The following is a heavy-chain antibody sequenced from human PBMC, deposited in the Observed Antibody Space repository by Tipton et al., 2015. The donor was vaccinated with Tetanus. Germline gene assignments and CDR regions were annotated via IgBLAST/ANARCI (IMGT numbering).Heavy chain of an antibody. D-gene: IGHD6-13*01. CDR2: KYHSGSA. J-gene: IGHJ5*02. Sequence: LRLSCSVSGGSISYTNYYWGWIRQPPGKGPEWIGSKYHSGSAYYNPSLRSRVTISVDTPKNQFSLKLTSVIASDTAVYYCARHWGPRPGIAAAGTWWFDPWGQGTLVTVSS. V-gene: IGHV4-39*01. CDR3: ARHWGPRPGIAAAGTWWFDP. CDR1: GGSISYTNYY.